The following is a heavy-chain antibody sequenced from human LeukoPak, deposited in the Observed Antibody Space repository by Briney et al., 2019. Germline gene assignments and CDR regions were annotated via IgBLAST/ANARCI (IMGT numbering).Heavy chain of an antibody. D-gene: IGHD6-19*01. CDR1: GYTLTELS. J-gene: IGHJ6*02. CDR3: ARYSSGWYLDYYYGMDV. CDR2: FDPEDGET. Sequence: ASVKVSCKVSGYTLTELSMHWVRQAPGKGLEWMGGFDPEDGETIYAQKFQGRVTMTEDTSTDTAYMELSSLRSEDTAVYYCARYSSGWYLDYYYGMDVWGQGTTVTVSS. V-gene: IGHV1-24*01.